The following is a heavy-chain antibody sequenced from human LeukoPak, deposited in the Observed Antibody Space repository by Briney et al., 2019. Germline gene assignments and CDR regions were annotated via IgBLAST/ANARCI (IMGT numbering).Heavy chain of an antibody. CDR2: TYTGGNS. D-gene: IGHD3-22*01. V-gene: IGHV3-53*01. CDR3: ARGGRGSAAVVAPRSFDI. J-gene: IGHJ3*02. CDR1: GFTVSSIH. Sequence: GGSLRLSCAASGFTVSSIHMVWVRQAPGKGLEWVSVTYTGGNSYYADSVKGRFIISRDISKNTLYLQMNSLRAEDSVLYYCARGGRGSAAVVAPRSFDIWGQGTMATVSS.